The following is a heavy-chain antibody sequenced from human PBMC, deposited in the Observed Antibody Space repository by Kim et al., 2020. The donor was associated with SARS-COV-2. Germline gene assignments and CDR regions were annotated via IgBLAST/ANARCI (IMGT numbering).Heavy chain of an antibody. J-gene: IGHJ6*02. V-gene: IGHV3-43*02. CDR1: GFTFDDYA. CDR3: AKDSHPYCSGGSCYPYYYYGMDV. CDR2: ISGDGGST. D-gene: IGHD2-15*01. Sequence: GGSLRLSCAASGFTFDDYAMHWVRQAQGKGLEWVSLISGDGGSTYYADSVKGRFTISRDNSKNSLYLQMNSLRTEDTALYYCAKDSHPYCSGGSCYPYYYYGMDVWGQGTTVTVSS.